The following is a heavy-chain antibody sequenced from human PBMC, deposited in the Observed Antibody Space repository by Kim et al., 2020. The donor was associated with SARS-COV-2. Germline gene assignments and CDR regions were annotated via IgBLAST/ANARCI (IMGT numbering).Heavy chain of an antibody. D-gene: IGHD3-9*01. V-gene: IGHV3-73*01. CDR3: TSAVLRYFDWLLG. J-gene: IGHJ4*02. Sequence: GSMKGRSTISRDDSKNTAYLQMNSLKTEDTAVYYCTSAVLRYFDWLLGWGQGTLVTVSS.